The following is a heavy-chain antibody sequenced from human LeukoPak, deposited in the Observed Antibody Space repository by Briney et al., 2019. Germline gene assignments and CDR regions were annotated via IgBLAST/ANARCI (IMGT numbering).Heavy chain of an antibody. Sequence: GGSLRLSRAASGFTFDDYGMHWVRQPPGKGLEWVSGISWNSGNVGYADSVKGRFTISRDNARNSLYLQMNSLRAEDTALYYCAKVDGYNSGWYDSWGQGTLVTVSS. D-gene: IGHD6-19*01. V-gene: IGHV3-9*01. CDR1: GFTFDDYG. CDR3: AKVDGYNSGWYDS. CDR2: ISWNSGNV. J-gene: IGHJ5*01.